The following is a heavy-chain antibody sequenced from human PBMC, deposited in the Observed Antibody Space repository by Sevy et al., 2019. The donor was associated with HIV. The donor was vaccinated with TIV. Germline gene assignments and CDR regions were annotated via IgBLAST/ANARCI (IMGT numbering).Heavy chain of an antibody. Sequence: GGSLRLSCEASGFTFSTYRMNWVRQAPGKGLEWVSYISSSSSTIYYADSVKGRFTISRDSAKNSLYLQMNSLRAEDTAVYYSARDRDYSNTFYYYYGMDVWGQGTTVTVSS. J-gene: IGHJ6*02. CDR2: ISSSSSTI. V-gene: IGHV3-48*01. CDR3: ARDRDYSNTFYYYYGMDV. D-gene: IGHD4-4*01. CDR1: GFTFSTYR.